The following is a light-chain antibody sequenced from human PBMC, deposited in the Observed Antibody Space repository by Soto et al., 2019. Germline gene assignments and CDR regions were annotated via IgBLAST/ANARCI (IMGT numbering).Light chain of an antibody. V-gene: IGKV3-15*01. J-gene: IGKJ5*01. Sequence: EIVLTQSPATLSVSPGERATLSCRASQSVSTNLALYQHKPGQVPRLLISGASTRANDIPARFSGSGSGTEFTLIISSLQSQDLAVYYYQQFDKWPITFGQGTRLEIK. CDR3: QQFDKWPIT. CDR1: QSVSTN. CDR2: GAS.